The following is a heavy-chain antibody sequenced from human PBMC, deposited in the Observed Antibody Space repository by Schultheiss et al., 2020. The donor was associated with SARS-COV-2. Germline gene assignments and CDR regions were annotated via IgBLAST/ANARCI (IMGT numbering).Heavy chain of an antibody. V-gene: IGHV3-21*01. CDR3: ASQELAARPS. Sequence: GALKISCAASGFTFSSFGMHWVRQAPGKGLEWVSSISSSSSYIYYADSVKGRFTISRDNAKNSLYLQMNSLRAEDTAVYYCASQELAARPSWGQGTLVTVSS. D-gene: IGHD6-6*01. CDR1: GFTFSSFG. CDR2: ISSSSSYI. J-gene: IGHJ5*02.